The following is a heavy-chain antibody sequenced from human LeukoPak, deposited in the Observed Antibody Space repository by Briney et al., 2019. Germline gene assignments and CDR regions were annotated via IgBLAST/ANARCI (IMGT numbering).Heavy chain of an antibody. J-gene: IGHJ4*02. CDR1: GFTFSSYS. V-gene: IGHV3-21*01. D-gene: IGHD3-22*01. CDR2: ISSTSSYI. Sequence: GGSLRLSCAASGFTFSSYSMNWVRQAPGKGLEWVSSISSTSSYIYYADSVKGRFTISRDNAKNSLFLQMNSLRAEDTAVYYCARELMGLTMIVVVNPIDYWGQGTLVTVSS. CDR3: ARELMGLTMIVVVNPIDY.